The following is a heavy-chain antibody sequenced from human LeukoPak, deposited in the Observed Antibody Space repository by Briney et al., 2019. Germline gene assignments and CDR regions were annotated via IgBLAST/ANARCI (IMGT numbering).Heavy chain of an antibody. D-gene: IGHD6-13*01. V-gene: IGHV3-15*01. CDR1: GFTFSSYA. CDR2: IKSKTDGGTT. CDR3: TTRLYSSSWYRCDP. J-gene: IGHJ5*02. Sequence: GGSLRLSCAASGFTFSSYAMSWVRQAPGKGLEWVGRIKSKTDGGTTDYAATVKGRFTISRDDSKNTLYLQMNSLKTEDTAVYYCTTRLYSSSWYRCDPWGQGTLVTVSS.